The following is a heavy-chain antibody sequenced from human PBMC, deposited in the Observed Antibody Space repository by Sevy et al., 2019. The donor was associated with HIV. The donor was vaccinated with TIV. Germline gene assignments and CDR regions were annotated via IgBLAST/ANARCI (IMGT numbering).Heavy chain of an antibody. CDR1: GFTFSSYG. V-gene: IGHV3-33*01. CDR3: ARGANYYDSSGSQPNFDY. J-gene: IGHJ4*02. Sequence: GGSLRLSCAASGFTFSSYGMHWVRQAPGKGLEWVALIWYDGSSKYYADSVKGRFTLPRDNSKNTRYLQMNSLRAEETAVYYCARGANYYDSSGSQPNFDYWGQGTLVTVSS. D-gene: IGHD3-22*01. CDR2: IWYDGSSK.